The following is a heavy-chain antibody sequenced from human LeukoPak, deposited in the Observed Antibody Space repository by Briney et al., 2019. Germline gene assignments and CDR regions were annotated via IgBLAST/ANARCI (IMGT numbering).Heavy chain of an antibody. CDR2: IYYSGST. Sequence: SETLSLTCTVSGGSISSSNFYWGWIRQPPGKGLEWIGNIYYSGSTYYSPSLKSRVTISVDTSKNQFSLKLSSVTAADTAVYYCARVVPAAPEYFQYWGQGTLVTVSS. V-gene: IGHV4-39*01. D-gene: IGHD2-2*01. CDR3: ARVVPAAPEYFQY. J-gene: IGHJ1*01. CDR1: GGSISSSNFY.